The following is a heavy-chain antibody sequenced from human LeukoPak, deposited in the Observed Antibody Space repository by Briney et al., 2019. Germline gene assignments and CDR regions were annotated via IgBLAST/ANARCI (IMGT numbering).Heavy chain of an antibody. J-gene: IGHJ5*02. CDR2: INPSSGGT. CDR1: GYTFIAYY. D-gene: IGHD2-15*01. CDR3: ARQGGYCSGGRCYGRFDP. V-gene: IGHV1-2*02. Sequence: ASVKVSCKAPGYTFIAYYMHWARQAPGQGLEWMGWINPSSGGTNYAQKFQGRVTMTRDTSISTAYMELSSLRSDDTAVYYCARQGGYCSGGRCYGRFDPWGQGTLVTVSS.